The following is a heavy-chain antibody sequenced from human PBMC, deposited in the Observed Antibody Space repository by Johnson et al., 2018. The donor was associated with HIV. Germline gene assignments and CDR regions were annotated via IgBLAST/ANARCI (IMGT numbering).Heavy chain of an antibody. J-gene: IGHJ3*02. CDR3: ARTTLRFLDRGDDAFDI. D-gene: IGHD3-3*01. Sequence: VQLVESGGGVVQPGGSLRLSCVASGFTFSSSGMHWVRQAPGQGLEWVAFIRYDGSKRYYADSVKGRFSISRDNSKNTLYLQVNSLRPEDTAVYYCARTTLRFLDRGDDAFDIWGQGTMVTVSS. CDR2: IRYDGSKR. CDR1: GFTFSSSG. V-gene: IGHV3-30*02.